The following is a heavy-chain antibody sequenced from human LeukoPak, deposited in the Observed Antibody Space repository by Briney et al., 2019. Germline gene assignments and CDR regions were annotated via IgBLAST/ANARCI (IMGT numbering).Heavy chain of an antibody. CDR2: ISSSSSYR. Sequence: MAGGSLSLSCAASGFTFSSYSMNWVRQAPGKGLEWVSSISSSSSYRYYAVSVKGRLTISRDNAKNSLYLQMNSLRAEDTAVYYCARDGDMYDSSGYAYWGQGTLVTVSS. J-gene: IGHJ4*02. V-gene: IGHV3-21*01. CDR1: GFTFSSYS. D-gene: IGHD3-22*01. CDR3: ARDGDMYDSSGYAY.